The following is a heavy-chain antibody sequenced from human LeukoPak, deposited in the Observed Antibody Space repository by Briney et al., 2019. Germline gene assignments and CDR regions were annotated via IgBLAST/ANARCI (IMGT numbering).Heavy chain of an antibody. D-gene: IGHD6-6*01. V-gene: IGHV3-21*01. J-gene: IGHJ4*02. Sequence: KPGGSLRLSCAASAFTFSNYNMNWVRQAPGKGLEWVSSISTSSSYIYYVDSVKGRFTISRDNAKNSLYLQMNSLRAEDTAVYYCARQYSSSPPIDYWGQGTLVTVSS. CDR3: ARQYSSSPPIDY. CDR2: ISTSSSYI. CDR1: AFTFSNYN.